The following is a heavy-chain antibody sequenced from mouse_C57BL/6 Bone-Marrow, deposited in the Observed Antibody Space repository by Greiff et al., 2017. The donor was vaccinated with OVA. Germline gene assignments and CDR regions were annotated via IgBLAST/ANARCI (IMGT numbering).Heavy chain of an antibody. V-gene: IGHV1-59*01. CDR2: IDPSDSYT. J-gene: IGHJ4*01. CDR3: ARGFYAMNY. Sequence: QVQLQQPGAELVRPGTSVKLSCKASGYTFTSYWMHWVKQRPGQGLEWIGVIDPSDSYTNYNQKFKGKATLTVYTSSSTAYMQLSSLTSEDSAVXYCARGFYAMNYWGQGTSVTVSS. CDR1: GYTFTSYW.